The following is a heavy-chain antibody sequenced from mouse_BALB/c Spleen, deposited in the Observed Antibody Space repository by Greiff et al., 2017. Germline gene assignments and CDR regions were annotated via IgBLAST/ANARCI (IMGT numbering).Heavy chain of an antibody. J-gene: IGHJ4*01. D-gene: IGHD1-2*01. Sequence: VQLKESGPGLVQPSQSLSITCTVSGFSLTSYGVHWVRQSPGKGLEWLGVIWSGGSTDYNAAFISRLSISKDNSKSQVFFKMNSLQADDTAIYYCARKDGSYYYAMDYWGQGTSVTVSS. CDR3: ARKDGSYYYAMDY. V-gene: IGHV2-4-1*01. CDR1: GFSLTSYG. CDR2: IWSGGST.